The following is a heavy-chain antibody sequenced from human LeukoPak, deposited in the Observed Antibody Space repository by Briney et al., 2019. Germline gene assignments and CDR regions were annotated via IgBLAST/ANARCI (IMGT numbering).Heavy chain of an antibody. CDR1: GYSFATYW. CDR2: IIPIFGTA. CDR3: ARARPDTYYYDSSGYYYAFDI. J-gene: IGHJ3*02. D-gene: IGHD3-22*01. Sequence: KFSCKGSGYSFATYWISWVRQAPGQGLEWMGGIIPIFGTANYAQKFQGRVTITADESTSTAYMELSSLRSEDTAVYYCARARPDTYYYDSSGYYYAFDIWGQGTMVTVSS. V-gene: IGHV1-69*01.